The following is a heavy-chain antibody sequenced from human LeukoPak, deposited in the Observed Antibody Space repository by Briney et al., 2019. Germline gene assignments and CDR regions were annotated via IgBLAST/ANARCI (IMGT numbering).Heavy chain of an antibody. Sequence: GESLKISCKGSGYSFANCWIGWVRQVPGEGLEWMGIIYPGDSDTRYSPSFQGQVTVSADKSTSTAYLQWSSLKASDTAIYYCARQGGYGEAVDYWGQGTLVTVSS. D-gene: IGHD5-12*01. CDR1: GYSFANCW. J-gene: IGHJ4*02. CDR3: ARQGGYGEAVDY. V-gene: IGHV5-51*01. CDR2: IYPGDSDT.